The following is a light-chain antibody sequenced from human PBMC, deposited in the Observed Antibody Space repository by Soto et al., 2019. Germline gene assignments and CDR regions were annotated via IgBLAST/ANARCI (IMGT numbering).Light chain of an antibody. Sequence: EVVLTQSPGTLSLSRGERATLSCRASERIYSAYLGWYQQKPGQAPRLLIYGTSSRATGIPDRFSGSGSGTDFTLTISRLEPEDSAVYYCQQYGSSPPITFGQGTRLEIK. CDR2: GTS. J-gene: IGKJ5*01. V-gene: IGKV3-20*01. CDR3: QQYGSSPPIT. CDR1: ERIYSAY.